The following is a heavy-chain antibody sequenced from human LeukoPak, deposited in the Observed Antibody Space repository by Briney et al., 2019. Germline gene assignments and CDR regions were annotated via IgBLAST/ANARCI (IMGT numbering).Heavy chain of an antibody. CDR3: ARDAGVAATVYYFDY. V-gene: IGHV3-30*04. J-gene: IGHJ4*02. Sequence: GRSLRLSCAASGFTFSSYAMHWVRQAPGKGLEGVAVISYDGSNKYYADSVKGRFTISRDNAKNTLYLQMNSLRAEDTAVYYCARDAGVAATVYYFDYWGQGTLVTVSS. CDR1: GFTFSSYA. D-gene: IGHD2-15*01. CDR2: ISYDGSNK.